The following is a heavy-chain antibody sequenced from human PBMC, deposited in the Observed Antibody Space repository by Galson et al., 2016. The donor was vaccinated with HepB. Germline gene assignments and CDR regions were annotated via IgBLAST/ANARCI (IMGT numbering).Heavy chain of an antibody. V-gene: IGHV3-13*01. CDR1: GFTFSIHD. D-gene: IGHD2-2*01. Sequence: SLRLSCAASGFTFSIHDMHWVRQVPGKGLEWVSAIETAGDTYYSDSAKGRFTISRENTKNSLYLQMNDLRAGDTAVYYCAREKSSLTMPCHYGLDVWGKGTAVTVSS. CDR3: AREKSSLTMPCHYGLDV. CDR2: IETAGDT. J-gene: IGHJ6*04.